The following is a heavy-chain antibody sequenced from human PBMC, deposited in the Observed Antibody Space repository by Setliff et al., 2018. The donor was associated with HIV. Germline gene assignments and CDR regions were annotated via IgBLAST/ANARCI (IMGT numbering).Heavy chain of an antibody. Sequence: PGGSLRLSCAASGFTFTNYWMSWVRQSPGKGLEWVANIHKDGSEKYYVDSVKGRFTISRDNAKNSLYLQMNSLRVEDTAVSYCARTSTTTGTTLNWFDPWGQGTLVTVSS. D-gene: IGHD1-1*01. CDR1: GFTFTNYW. V-gene: IGHV3-7*01. J-gene: IGHJ5*02. CDR2: IHKDGSEK. CDR3: ARTSTTTGTTLNWFDP.